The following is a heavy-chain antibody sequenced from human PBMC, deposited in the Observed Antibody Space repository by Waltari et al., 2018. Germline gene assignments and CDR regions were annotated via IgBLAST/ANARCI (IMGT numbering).Heavy chain of an antibody. V-gene: IGHV4-4*02. J-gene: IGHJ4*02. CDR1: GDSISGTYW. D-gene: IGHD2-15*01. Sequence: QVQLQESGPGLVKPSGTLSATCAVSGDSISGTYWWSWVRQPPGKGLEWIGQIHGNARSNYNPSLESRVTVSIDTSNNHFSLKVTSATAADTAVYYCARDRGRGLYLDSWGQGTLVTVSP. CDR2: IHGNARS. CDR3: ARDRGRGLYLDS.